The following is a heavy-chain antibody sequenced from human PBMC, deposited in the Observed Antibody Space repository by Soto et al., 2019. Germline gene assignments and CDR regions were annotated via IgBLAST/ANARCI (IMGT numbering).Heavy chain of an antibody. V-gene: IGHV3-23*01. D-gene: IGHD2-8*01. CDR2: ISGSGENT. J-gene: IGHJ4*02. CDR3: AKDRCSNGVCSFRH. CDR1: GFSISSYA. Sequence: EVQLLESGGGLVQRGGSLRLSCVASGFSISSYAMNWVRQAPGKGLEWVSGISGSGENTYYADSVKGRFSISRDTSKNTLYVQMNSLRAEDTAVYYCAKDRCSNGVCSFRHWGQGVLVTVSS.